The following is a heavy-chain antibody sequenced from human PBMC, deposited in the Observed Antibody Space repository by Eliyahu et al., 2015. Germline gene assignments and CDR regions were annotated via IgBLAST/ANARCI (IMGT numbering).Heavy chain of an antibody. J-gene: IGHJ4*02. CDR2: INHSGST. CDR1: GGSFSGYY. CDR3: ARQTYYYGSGLGNY. Sequence: QVQLQQWGAGLLKPSETLSLTCAVYGGSFSGYYWSWIRQPPGKGLEWIGEINHSGSTNYNPSLKSRVTISVDTSKNQFSLKLSSVTAADTAVYYCARQTYYYGSGLGNYWGQGTLVTVSS. V-gene: IGHV4-34*01. D-gene: IGHD3-10*01.